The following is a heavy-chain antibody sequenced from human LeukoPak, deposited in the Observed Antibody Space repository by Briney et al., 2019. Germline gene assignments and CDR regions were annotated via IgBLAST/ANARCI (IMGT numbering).Heavy chain of an antibody. CDR3: ANFDDSSGYLGY. Sequence: GGSLRLSCAASGFTFSSYAMSWVRQAPGKGLEWVSAISGSGGSTYYADSVKGRFTISRDNSKNTLYLQMNSLRAEDTAVYYCANFDDSSGYLGYWGQGTLVTVSS. CDR1: GFTFSSYA. V-gene: IGHV3-23*01. D-gene: IGHD3-22*01. CDR2: ISGSGGST. J-gene: IGHJ4*02.